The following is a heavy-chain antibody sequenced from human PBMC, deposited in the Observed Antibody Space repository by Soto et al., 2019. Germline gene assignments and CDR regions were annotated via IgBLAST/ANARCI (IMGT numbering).Heavy chain of an antibody. V-gene: IGHV1-3*01. CDR1: GYNFTSYA. J-gene: IGHJ3*02. CDR2: INAGNGNT. Sequence: QVQLVQSGAEVKKPGASVKVSCKASGYNFTSYALHWVRQAPGQRLEWMGWINAGNGNTKYSQKFQGRVTITRDTSARTAYMELSSLRSEDTAVHYCARAHIVVVTAMEAFDICGQGTMVTVSS. CDR3: ARAHIVVVTAMEAFDI. D-gene: IGHD2-21*02.